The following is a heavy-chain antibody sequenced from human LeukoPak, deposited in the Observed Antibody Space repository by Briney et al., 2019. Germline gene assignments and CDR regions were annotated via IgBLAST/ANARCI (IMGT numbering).Heavy chain of an antibody. CDR3: ARDPVPADRRSFDY. CDR1: GGSISSSSYY. Sequence: SETLSLTCTVSGGSISSSSYYWGWIRQPPGKGLEWIGSIYYSGSTYYNPSLKSRVTISVDTSKNQFSLKLSSVTAADTAVYYCARDPVPADRRSFDYWGQGTVVTVSS. V-gene: IGHV4-39*07. CDR2: IYYSGST. J-gene: IGHJ4*02. D-gene: IGHD2-2*01.